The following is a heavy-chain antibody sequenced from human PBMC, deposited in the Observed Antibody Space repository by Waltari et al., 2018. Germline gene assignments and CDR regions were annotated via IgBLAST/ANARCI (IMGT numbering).Heavy chain of an antibody. J-gene: IGHJ6*01. V-gene: IGHV5-10-1*03. Sequence: VQLVQSGPEVKKPGESVRIASQGCGYSCSSAWTYWVPRMPGRGLEWMGRIEPSDSYMNHTPSCQGHVTISADKSMSTAHRQGSRLKAADSCMYYGARRGDCSGIKCYLCGDYGLDVWGQGTTFTFSS. CDR2: IEPSDSYM. D-gene: IGHD2-21*01. CDR1: GYSCSSAW. CDR3: ARRGDCSGIKCYLCGDYGLDV.